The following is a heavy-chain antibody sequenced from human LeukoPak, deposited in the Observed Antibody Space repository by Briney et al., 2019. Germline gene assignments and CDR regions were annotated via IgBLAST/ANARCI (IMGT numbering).Heavy chain of an antibody. D-gene: IGHD5-18*01. J-gene: IGHJ4*02. CDR2: IYPGDSDT. CDR1: GYSFTSYW. V-gene: IGHV5-51*01. Sequence: GESLKISCKGSGYSFTSYWIGWVRQMPGKGLEWMGIIYPGDSDTRYSPSFQGQVTISADKSISTAYLQWSSLKASDTAMYYCASFLNTAMPALGYWGQGTLVTVSS. CDR3: ASFLNTAMPALGY.